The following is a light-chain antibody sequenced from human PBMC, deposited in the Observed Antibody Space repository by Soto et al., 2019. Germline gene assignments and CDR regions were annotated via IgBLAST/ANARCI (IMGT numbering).Light chain of an antibody. CDR3: QQYGSSPL. J-gene: IGKJ2*01. V-gene: IGKV3-20*01. CDR2: GAS. Sequence: EIVLTQSPGTLSLSPGERATLSCRASQSVSSSYLAWYQQKPGQAPRLLIYGASGRATGIPDRFSGSGSGTDFTLTISSLEPEDVAVYYCQQYGSSPLFGQGTKLEIK. CDR1: QSVSSSY.